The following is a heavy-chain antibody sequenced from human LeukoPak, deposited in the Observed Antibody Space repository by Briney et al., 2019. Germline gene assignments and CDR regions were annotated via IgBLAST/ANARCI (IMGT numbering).Heavy chain of an antibody. D-gene: IGHD3-10*01. Sequence: GGSLRLSCAASGFAFSSYAMHWVRQAPGKGLEWVAVISYDGGITNYADSVKGRFTISRDNSKNTLYLQLNSLRAEDAAVYYCARDSTYYYASGSSGPHYFDYWGQGTLVTVSS. CDR3: ARDSTYYYASGSSGPHYFDY. CDR2: ISYDGGIT. CDR1: GFAFSSYA. J-gene: IGHJ4*02. V-gene: IGHV3-30*01.